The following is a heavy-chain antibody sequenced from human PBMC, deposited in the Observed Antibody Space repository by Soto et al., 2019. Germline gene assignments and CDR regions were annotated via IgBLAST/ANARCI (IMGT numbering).Heavy chain of an antibody. J-gene: IGHJ4*02. V-gene: IGHV5-10-1*01. Sequence: EVQLVQSGAEVKKPGESLRISCKGSGYSFTSYWISLVRQIPGKGLEWMGRIDPSDSYTNYSPSFQGHVTISADKSICTAYMQGSSLKASDTAMYYCASLQAASGDNDLTGDYWGQGTLVTVSS. CDR1: GYSFTSYW. CDR2: IDPSDSYT. CDR3: ASLQAASGDNDLTGDY. D-gene: IGHD6-13*01.